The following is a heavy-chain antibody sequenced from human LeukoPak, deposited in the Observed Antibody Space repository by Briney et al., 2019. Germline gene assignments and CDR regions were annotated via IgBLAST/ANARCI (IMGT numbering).Heavy chain of an antibody. Sequence: GGSLRLSCAASGFTFSSYAMSWVRQAPGKGLEWVSAISGSGGGTYYADYVKGRFTISRDNSKNTLYLQMDSLRAEDTAVYYCARAGYCSGGSCYGSDYWGQGTLVSVSS. J-gene: IGHJ4*02. D-gene: IGHD2-15*01. CDR1: GFTFSSYA. CDR2: ISGSGGGT. V-gene: IGHV3-23*01. CDR3: ARAGYCSGGSCYGSDY.